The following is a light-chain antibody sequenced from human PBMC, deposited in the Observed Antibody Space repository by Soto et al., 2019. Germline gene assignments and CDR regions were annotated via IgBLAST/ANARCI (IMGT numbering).Light chain of an antibody. CDR2: DTS. CDR3: QQYNNWPPIT. J-gene: IGKJ5*01. CDR1: QSVSSSY. V-gene: IGKV3-15*01. Sequence: EIVLTLSPGTLSLSQGERATLSCRASQSVSSSYLAWYQQKPGQAPRLLIYDTSTRATGIPARFSGSGSGTEFTLTISSLQSEDFAVYYCQQYNNWPPITFGQGTRLEIK.